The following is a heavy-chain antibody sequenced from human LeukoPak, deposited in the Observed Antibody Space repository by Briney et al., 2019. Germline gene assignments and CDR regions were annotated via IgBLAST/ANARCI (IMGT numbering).Heavy chain of an antibody. CDR3: ARVSSCWYSWFDP. Sequence: GASVKVSCKASGYTFTSYDINWVRQATGQGLEWMGWMNPNSGNTGYAQKFQGRVTMTRNTSISTAYMELSSLRSEDTAVYYCARVSSCWYSWFDPWGQGTLVTVSS. V-gene: IGHV1-8*01. D-gene: IGHD6-13*01. CDR2: MNPNSGNT. CDR1: GYTFTSYD. J-gene: IGHJ5*02.